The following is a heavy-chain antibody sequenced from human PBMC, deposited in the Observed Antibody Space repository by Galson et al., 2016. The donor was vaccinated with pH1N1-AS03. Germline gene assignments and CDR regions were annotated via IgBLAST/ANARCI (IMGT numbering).Heavy chain of an antibody. V-gene: IGHV3-11*04. J-gene: IGHJ4*02. CDR1: GFTFSDNH. CDR3: TRYARGPSF. CDR2: ISESGSGT. Sequence: LRLSCAASGFTFSDNHMSWIRQAPGRGLEYIGYISESGSGTVYRDSVKGRFTISRDNATNSLYLQMNSLRAEDTAVYYCTRYARGPSFGGQGTLVTVSS.